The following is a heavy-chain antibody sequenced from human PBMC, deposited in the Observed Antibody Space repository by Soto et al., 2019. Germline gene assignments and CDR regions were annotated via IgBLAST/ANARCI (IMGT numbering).Heavy chain of an antibody. CDR1: GGSISSSDYY. CDR3: ARELTGYRYGPGEVY. D-gene: IGHD5-18*01. V-gene: IGHV4-30-4*01. Sequence: SETLSLTCTVSGGSISSSDYYWTWIRQPPGKGLEWIGYIDYSGSTYYNPSLKCRVIISVDTSKKQFYLTLTSMTAADTAVYYCARELTGYRYGPGEVYWGQGTLVTVSS. CDR2: IDYSGST. J-gene: IGHJ4*02.